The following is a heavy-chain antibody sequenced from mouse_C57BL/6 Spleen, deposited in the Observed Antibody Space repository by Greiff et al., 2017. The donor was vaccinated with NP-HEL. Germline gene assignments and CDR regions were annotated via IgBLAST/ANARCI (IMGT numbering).Heavy chain of an antibody. CDR2: ISSGGDYI. J-gene: IGHJ2*01. CDR1: GFTFSSYA. D-gene: IGHD1-1*01. Sequence: EVQLVESGEGLVKPGGSLKLSCAASGFTFSSYAMSWVRQTPEKRLEWVAYISSGGDYIYYADTVKGRFTISRDNARNTLYLQMSSLKSEDTAMYYCTRVITTVVATNYFDYWGQGTTLTVSS. CDR3: TRVITTVVATNYFDY. V-gene: IGHV5-9-1*02.